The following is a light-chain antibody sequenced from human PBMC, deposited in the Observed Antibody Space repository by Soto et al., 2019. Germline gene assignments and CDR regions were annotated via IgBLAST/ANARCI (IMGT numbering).Light chain of an antibody. CDR3: QQVNSSPCT. Sequence: DIQLTQSPSFLSASIGDRVTITCRASQGISNYLAWYQQKPGKAPKLLIFAASTLQSGVPSRFRGSGSGTEFTLTISSLQPEDFATYCCQQVNSSPCTFGPGTKVDIK. V-gene: IGKV1-9*01. J-gene: IGKJ3*01. CDR2: AAS. CDR1: QGISNY.